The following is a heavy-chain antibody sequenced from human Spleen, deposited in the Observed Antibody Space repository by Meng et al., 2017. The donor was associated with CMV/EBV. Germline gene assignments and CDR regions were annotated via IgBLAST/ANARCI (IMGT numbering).Heavy chain of an antibody. CDR3: ARDGEARFLGGGMDV. CDR2: ISVYNGNR. J-gene: IGHJ6*02. CDR1: GFTFPSQA. Sequence: ASVKVSCKASGFTFPSQAFSWVRQAPGQGLEWMGWISVYNGNRNHARKFQGRLTLTTDTSTSTAYMELRRLTSDDTAIYYCARDGEARFLGGGMDVWGQGTTVTVSS. D-gene: IGHD3-3*01. V-gene: IGHV1-18*01.